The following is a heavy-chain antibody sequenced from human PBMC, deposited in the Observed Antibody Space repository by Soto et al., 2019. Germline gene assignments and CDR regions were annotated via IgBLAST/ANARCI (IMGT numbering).Heavy chain of an antibody. D-gene: IGHD6-19*01. CDR3: AGGRRVAVAGTPVDY. CDR2: INHSGST. J-gene: IGHJ4*02. CDR1: GGSFSGYY. V-gene: IGHV4-34*01. Sequence: QVQLQQWGAGLLKPSETLSLTCAVYGGSFSGYYWSWIRQPPGKGLEWIGEINHSGSTNYNPSLKSRVTISVDTSKNQFSLKLSSVTAADTAVYYSAGGRRVAVAGTPVDYWGQGTLVTVSS.